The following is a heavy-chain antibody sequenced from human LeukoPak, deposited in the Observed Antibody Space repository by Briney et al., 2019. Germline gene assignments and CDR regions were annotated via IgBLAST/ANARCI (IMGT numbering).Heavy chain of an antibody. D-gene: IGHD6-13*01. CDR1: GGSISSSNW. CDR2: IYHSGST. Sequence: SGTLSLTCAVSGGSISSSNWWSWVRQPPGKGLEWIGEIYHSGSTNYNPSLKSRVTISVDKSKNQFSLKLSSVTAADTAVYYCGGRGTANYYYYMDVWGKGTTVTVSS. V-gene: IGHV4-4*02. J-gene: IGHJ6*03. CDR3: GGRGTANYYYYMDV.